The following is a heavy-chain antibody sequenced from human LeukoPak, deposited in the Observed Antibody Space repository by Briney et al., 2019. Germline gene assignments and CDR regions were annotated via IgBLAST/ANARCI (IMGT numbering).Heavy chain of an antibody. V-gene: IGHV1-8*01. CDR1: GYTFTSYD. Sequence: ASVKVSCKASGYTFTSYDINWVRQATGQGLEWMGWMNPNSGNTGYAQKFQGRVTMTRNTSISTAYMELSSLRSEDTAVYYCARLTFRYSSSWYNWFDPWGQGTLVTVSS. J-gene: IGHJ5*02. CDR2: MNPNSGNT. CDR3: ARLTFRYSSSWYNWFDP. D-gene: IGHD6-13*01.